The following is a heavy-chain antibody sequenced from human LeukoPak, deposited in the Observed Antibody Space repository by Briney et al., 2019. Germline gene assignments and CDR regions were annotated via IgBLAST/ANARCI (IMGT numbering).Heavy chain of an antibody. CDR3: ARRWVVGATTDY. V-gene: IGHV4-39*01. J-gene: IGHJ4*02. CDR1: GGSISSSSYY. CDR2: IYYSGST. D-gene: IGHD1-26*01. Sequence: SETLSLTCTVSGGSISSSSYYWGWIRQPPGKGLGWIGSIYYSGSTYYNPSLKSRVTISVDTSKNQFSLKLSSVTAADTAVYYCARRWVVGATTDYWGQGTLVTVSS.